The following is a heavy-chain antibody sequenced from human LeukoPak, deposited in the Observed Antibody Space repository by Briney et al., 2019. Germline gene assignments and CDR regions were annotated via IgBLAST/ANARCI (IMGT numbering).Heavy chain of an antibody. CDR3: AKFGYDFWSGYRKFDY. Sequence: LSGGSLRLSRAASGFTFSSYAMSWVRQAPGKGLEWVSAISGSGGSTYYADSVKGRFTISRDNSKNTLYLQMNSLRAEDTAVYYCAKFGYDFWSGYRKFDYWGQGTLVTVSS. V-gene: IGHV3-23*01. CDR2: ISGSGGST. CDR1: GFTFSSYA. J-gene: IGHJ4*02. D-gene: IGHD3-3*01.